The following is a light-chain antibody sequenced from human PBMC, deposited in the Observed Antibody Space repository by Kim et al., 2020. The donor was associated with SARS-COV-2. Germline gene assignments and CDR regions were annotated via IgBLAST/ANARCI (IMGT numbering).Light chain of an antibody. V-gene: IGLV1-44*01. Sequence: ELTQPPSASGTPGQRVTISCSGSSANIGSNTVNWYQQLPGTAPKLLIYFNNQRPSGVPGRFSGSKSGTSASLAISGLQSEDEADYYCAAWDDSLSGRVFGGGTKVTVL. CDR1: SANIGSNT. J-gene: IGLJ3*02. CDR3: AAWDDSLSGRV. CDR2: FNN.